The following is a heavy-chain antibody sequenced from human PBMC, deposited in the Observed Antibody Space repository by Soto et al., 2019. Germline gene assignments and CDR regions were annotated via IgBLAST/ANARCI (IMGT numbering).Heavy chain of an antibody. J-gene: IGHJ4*02. Sequence: SETLSLTCAVYGGSFSGYYWSWIRQPPGKGLEWIGEINHSGSTNYNPSLKSRVTISVDTSKNQFSLKLSSVTAADMAVYYCASGSEGATDYWGQGTLVTVSS. CDR3: ASGSEGATDY. D-gene: IGHD1-26*01. CDR1: GGSFSGYY. CDR2: INHSGST. V-gene: IGHV4-34*01.